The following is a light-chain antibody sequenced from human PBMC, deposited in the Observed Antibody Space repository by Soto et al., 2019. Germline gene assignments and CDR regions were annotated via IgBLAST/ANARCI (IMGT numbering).Light chain of an antibody. Sequence: QSVLTQPPSVSAAPGQKVTISCSGSSSNIGNNYVSWYQQLPGTAPKLLIYDNNKRPSGIPDRFSGSKSGTSGTLDITGLQTGDEADYYCSSYTGSSINTVVFGGGTKLTVL. CDR3: SSYTGSSINTVV. CDR2: DNN. J-gene: IGLJ2*01. V-gene: IGLV1-51*01. CDR1: SSNIGNNY.